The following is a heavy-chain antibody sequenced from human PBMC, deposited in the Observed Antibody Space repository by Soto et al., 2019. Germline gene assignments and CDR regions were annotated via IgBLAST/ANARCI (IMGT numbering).Heavy chain of an antibody. CDR2: IYYSGAT. Sequence: HLQLQESGPGLVKPSETLSLVCTVSGGSIRNSRYYWGWTRPPPGKGLGWIGGIYYSGATYYKSSLGSRVIISVATSRNEFSLRLSSVTAADTAVYYCARTDDLSLYGGGPFHIWGQGTMVTVSS. CDR1: GGSIRNSRYY. D-gene: IGHD4-17*01. CDR3: ARTDDLSLYGGGPFHI. J-gene: IGHJ3*02. V-gene: IGHV4-39*01.